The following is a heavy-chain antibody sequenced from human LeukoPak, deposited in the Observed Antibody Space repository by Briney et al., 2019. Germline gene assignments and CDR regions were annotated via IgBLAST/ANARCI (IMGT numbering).Heavy chain of an antibody. D-gene: IGHD6-19*01. CDR3: ANSGIAVAGTIY. CDR1: GFTFSSYA. Sequence: PGGSLRLSCAASGFTFSSYAMSWVRQAPGKGVEWVSAISGSGGSTDYADSVKGRFTISRDNSKNTLYLQMNSLRAEDTAVYYCANSGIAVAGTIYWGQGTLVTVSS. CDR2: ISGSGGST. J-gene: IGHJ4*02. V-gene: IGHV3-23*01.